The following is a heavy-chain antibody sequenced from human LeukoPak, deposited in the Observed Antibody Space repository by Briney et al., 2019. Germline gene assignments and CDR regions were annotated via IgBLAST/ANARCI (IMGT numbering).Heavy chain of an antibody. Sequence: GGSLRLSCVDPGFSFSNYGMTRVRQAPGRRLEWVSGIGGSDDRIEYAASVRGRFAISRDNSKNTLYLQMNSLRAEDSAVYIWGRRGSTGLHNWFDSWGQGNLVTVSS. D-gene: IGHD4-11*01. CDR3: GRRGSTGLHNWFDS. CDR1: GFSFSNYG. V-gene: IGHV3-23*01. CDR2: IGGSDDRI. J-gene: IGHJ5*01.